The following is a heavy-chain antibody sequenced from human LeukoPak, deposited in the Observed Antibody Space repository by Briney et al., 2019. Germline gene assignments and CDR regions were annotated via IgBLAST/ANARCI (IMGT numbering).Heavy chain of an antibody. CDR2: INHSGST. CDR3: ARRRSKGYSYGRGPLDY. D-gene: IGHD5-18*01. CDR1: NASIISSSYY. J-gene: IGHJ4*02. V-gene: IGHV4-39*07. Sequence: SETLSLTCSVSNASIISSSYYWGWIRQPPGKGLEWIGEINHSGSTNYNPSLKSRVTISVDTSKNQFSLKLSSVTAADTAVYYCARRRSKGYSYGRGPLDYWGQGTLVTVSS.